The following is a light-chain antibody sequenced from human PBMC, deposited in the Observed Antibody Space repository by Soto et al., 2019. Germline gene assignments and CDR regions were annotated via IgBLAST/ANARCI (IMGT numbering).Light chain of an antibody. J-gene: IGKJ1*01. Sequence: EIVMTQSPATLSVSPGERATLSCRASQSVSSNLAWYQQKPGQAPRLLIYGASTRATGIPARFSGSGSGTEFTLPFSSMQSEDFAVYYCQQYNNWPPWTVGQGPKGEIK. CDR3: QQYNNWPPWT. CDR1: QSVSSN. CDR2: GAS. V-gene: IGKV3-15*01.